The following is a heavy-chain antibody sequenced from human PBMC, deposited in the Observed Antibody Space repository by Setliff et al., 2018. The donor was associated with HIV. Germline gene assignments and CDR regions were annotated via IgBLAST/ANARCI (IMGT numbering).Heavy chain of an antibody. Sequence: GGSLRLSCATSGFTFSTYAMSWVRQAPGKGLEWVSAISGGGDTTYYADSVKGRFTISRDNSKSTLYLQMNSLRAEDTAVYYCALPYDSSGYYAFDIWGQGTMVTVSS. D-gene: IGHD3-22*01. CDR3: ALPYDSSGYYAFDI. CDR2: ISGGGDTT. J-gene: IGHJ3*02. V-gene: IGHV3-23*01. CDR1: GFTFSTYA.